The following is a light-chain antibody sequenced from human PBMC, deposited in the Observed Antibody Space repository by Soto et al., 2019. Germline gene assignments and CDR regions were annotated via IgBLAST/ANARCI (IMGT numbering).Light chain of an antibody. CDR2: KAS. Sequence: IRMTQSPPVLSASVGYRVTVTFRPSQSISSWLAWYHQKPGKAPNLLIHKASHLESGVPSRFSGSGSGTEFTLTISSLQHGDFATYYCQHYNTYPWTFGQGTNVDIK. CDR1: QSISSW. V-gene: IGKV1-5*03. J-gene: IGKJ1*01. CDR3: QHYNTYPWT.